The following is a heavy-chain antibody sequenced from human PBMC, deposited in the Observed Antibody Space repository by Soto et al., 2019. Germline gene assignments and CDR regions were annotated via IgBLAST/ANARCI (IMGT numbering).Heavy chain of an antibody. D-gene: IGHD1-1*01. Sequence: QVQLVQSGAEVKKPGASVKVSCKASGYTFTSYGISWVRQAPGQGLEWMGWISAYNGNTNYAQKLQGRVTMTTDTSTSTAYMELRSLRSDDTAVYYCARPSPRCLQLRGLYYYGMDVWGQGTTVTVSS. CDR3: ARPSPRCLQLRGLYYYGMDV. J-gene: IGHJ6*02. V-gene: IGHV1-18*01. CDR1: GYTFTSYG. CDR2: ISAYNGNT.